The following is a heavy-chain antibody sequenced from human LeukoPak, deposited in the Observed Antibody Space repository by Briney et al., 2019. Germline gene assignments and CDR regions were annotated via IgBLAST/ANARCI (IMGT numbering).Heavy chain of an antibody. CDR2: TRNIPNSYTT. J-gene: IGHJ4*02. CDR1: GFTFSDHY. D-gene: IGHD2-15*01. Sequence: GGSLRLSCTASGFTFSDHYMDWVRQAPGKGLEWVGRTRNIPNSYTTEYAASVKGRFTISRDDSKNSLYLQMNSLKTEDTAVYYCARVGYCSGGRCHPGDYWGQGTLVTVSS. V-gene: IGHV3-72*01. CDR3: ARVGYCSGGRCHPGDY.